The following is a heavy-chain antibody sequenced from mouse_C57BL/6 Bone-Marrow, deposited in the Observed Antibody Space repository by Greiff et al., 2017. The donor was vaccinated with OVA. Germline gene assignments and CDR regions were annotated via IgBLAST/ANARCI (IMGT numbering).Heavy chain of an antibody. D-gene: IGHD1-1*01. CDR1: GYTFTSYG. V-gene: IGHV1-81*01. CDR2: IYPRSGNT. CDR3: ARSLYYYGSSYGFAY. Sequence: QVQLQQSGAELARPGASVKLSCKASGYTFTSYGISWVKQRPGQGLEWIGEIYPRSGNTYYNEKFKGKATLTADKSSSTAYMELRSLTSEDSAVYFCARSLYYYGSSYGFAYWGQGTLVTVSA. J-gene: IGHJ3*01.